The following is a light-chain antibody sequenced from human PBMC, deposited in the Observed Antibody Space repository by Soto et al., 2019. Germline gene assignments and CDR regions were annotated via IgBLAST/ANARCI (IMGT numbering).Light chain of an antibody. J-gene: IGLJ2*01. CDR3: TAWDDSLSGPV. Sequence: QSVLTQPPSASGTPGQRVTITCSGSISNIRDNTVNWYQHLPGTAPKLLIYNNNQRPSGVPDRFSGSKSGTSASLAISGLQSEDEADYYCTAWDDSLSGPVFGGGTQLTVL. V-gene: IGLV1-44*01. CDR2: NNN. CDR1: ISNIRDNT.